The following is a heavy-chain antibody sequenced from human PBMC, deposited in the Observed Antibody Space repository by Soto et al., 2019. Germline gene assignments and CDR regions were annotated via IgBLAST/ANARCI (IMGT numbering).Heavy chain of an antibody. V-gene: IGHV4-59*12. CDR2: IHHSENT. J-gene: IGHJ4*02. D-gene: IGHD1-20*01. Sequence: SETLSLTCTASGGSINNYYWNWIRQPPGKGLEWIGKIHHSENTNYNPSLKSRVTISLDTSKNQFSLKLSSVTAADTAVYYCARVHAGYNDFDYWGQGTLVTVSS. CDR3: ARVHAGYNDFDY. CDR1: GGSINNYY.